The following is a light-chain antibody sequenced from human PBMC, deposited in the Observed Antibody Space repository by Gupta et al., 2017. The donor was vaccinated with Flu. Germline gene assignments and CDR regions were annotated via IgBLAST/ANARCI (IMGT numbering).Light chain of an antibody. CDR3: SSYSATGALAL. CDR2: DVR. V-gene: IGLV2-14*03. Sequence: QSALTQPASVSGSPGQSINISCTGTSSDIGTYNYVSWYQQYPGRAPKLMIYDVRNRPSGISDRFSGSKSSNTASLTISGLQAEDEADYYCSSYSATGALALFGGGTKVTVL. CDR1: SSDIGTYNY. J-gene: IGLJ2*01.